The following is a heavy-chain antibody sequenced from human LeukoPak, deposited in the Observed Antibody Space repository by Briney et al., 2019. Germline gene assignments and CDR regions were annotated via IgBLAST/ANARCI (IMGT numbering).Heavy chain of an antibody. J-gene: IGHJ5*02. D-gene: IGHD1-26*01. CDR1: GFSVSSNC. V-gene: IGHV3-53*01. CDR2: IDSGGST. CDR3: ARSWELLVFDP. Sequence: GGSLRLSCAASGFSVSSNCTSWVRQAPGKGLEWVSVIDSGGSTYYADSVKARFTISRDNSKNTLYLQMNSLRAEDTAVYYCARSWELLVFDPWGQGTLVTVAS.